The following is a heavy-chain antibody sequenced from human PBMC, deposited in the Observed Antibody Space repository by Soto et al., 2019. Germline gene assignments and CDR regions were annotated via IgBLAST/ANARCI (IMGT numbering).Heavy chain of an antibody. D-gene: IGHD3-22*01. CDR2: INPNSGGT. V-gene: IGHV1-2*04. J-gene: IGHJ1*01. CDR1: GYTFTGYY. Sequence: EASVKVSCKASGYTFTGYYMHWVRQAPGQGLEWMGWINPNSGGTNYAQKFQGWVTMTRDTSISTAYMELSRLRSDDTAVYYCARTYYYDSSGGYFQHWGQGTLVTVSS. CDR3: ARTYYYDSSGGYFQH.